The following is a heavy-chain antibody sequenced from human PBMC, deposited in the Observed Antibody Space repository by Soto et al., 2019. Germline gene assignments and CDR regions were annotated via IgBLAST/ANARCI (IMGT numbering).Heavy chain of an antibody. V-gene: IGHV4-39*01. CDR1: GGSISTSNYY. J-gene: IGHJ4*02. CDR2: IYYSGTT. CDR3: ATFVVPASRKTDFDF. D-gene: IGHD2-21*02. Sequence: PSETLSLTCTVSGGSISTSNYYLGWGRQPPGKGLDWIGNIYYSGTTYYNPSLKSRVTISVDTSKNQFSLKLNSVPAADTAVYYCATFVVPASRKTDFDFWDPGRXFTVSP.